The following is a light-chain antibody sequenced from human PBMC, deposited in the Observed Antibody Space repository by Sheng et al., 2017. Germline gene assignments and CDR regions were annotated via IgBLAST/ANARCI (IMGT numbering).Light chain of an antibody. Sequence: MTQSPVSLSVSPGERATLSCRASQSVSSNLAWYQQNLGQAPRLLIYSASTRATGIPHAXVQWQWVVGREFSLTISSLQSEDFAVYYCLQYNDLSWTFGPGTDGGSQT. V-gene: IGKV3-15*01. CDR3: LQYNDLSWT. J-gene: IGKJ1*01. CDR1: QSVSSN. CDR2: SAS.